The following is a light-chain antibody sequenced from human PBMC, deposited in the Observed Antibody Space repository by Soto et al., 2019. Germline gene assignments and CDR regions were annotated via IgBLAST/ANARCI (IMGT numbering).Light chain of an antibody. V-gene: IGLV2-23*03. Sequence: QSVLTQPASVSVSPGQSITISCTGTSSDVGGYNFVSWYRQSPGEVPKLIIYEGNKRPSGVSDRFSASKSGNTASLTISGLQAEDQADYYCCSYAGFSSFVFGAGTKV. CDR2: EGN. CDR3: CSYAGFSSFV. CDR1: SSDVGGYNF. J-gene: IGLJ1*01.